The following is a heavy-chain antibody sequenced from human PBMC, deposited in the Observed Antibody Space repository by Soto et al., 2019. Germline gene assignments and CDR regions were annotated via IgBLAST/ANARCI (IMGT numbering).Heavy chain of an antibody. CDR2: ISYDGSNK. D-gene: IGHD3-9*01. J-gene: IGHJ4*02. CDR1: GFTFSIYG. V-gene: IGHV3-30*18. CDR3: ANGLPPILSTSVFDC. Sequence: GGSLRLSCAASGFTFSIYGMHWFRQAPGKGLEWVAVISYDGSNKYYADSVKGRFTISRDNSKNTLYLQMNSLRAEDTAGYYFANGLPPILSTSVFDCWGEGCLVTVSS.